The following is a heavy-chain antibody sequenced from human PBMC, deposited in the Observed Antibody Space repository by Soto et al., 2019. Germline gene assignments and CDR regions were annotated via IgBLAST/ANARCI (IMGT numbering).Heavy chain of an antibody. J-gene: IGHJ4*02. Sequence: GGSLRLSCAASGFTFSSYGMHWVRQAPGKGLEWVAVIWYDGSNKYYADSVKGRFTLSRDNSKNTLYLQMNSLRAEDTAVYYCARGRGYRYGYADYWGQGTLVTVSS. D-gene: IGHD5-18*01. CDR1: GFTFSSYG. CDR2: IWYDGSNK. CDR3: ARGRGYRYGYADY. V-gene: IGHV3-33*01.